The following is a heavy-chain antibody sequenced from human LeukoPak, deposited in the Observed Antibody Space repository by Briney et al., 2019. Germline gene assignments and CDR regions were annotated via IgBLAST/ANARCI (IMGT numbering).Heavy chain of an antibody. CDR3: ARGVSCSGGTCSYSYHYYAMDV. D-gene: IGHD2-15*01. J-gene: IGHJ6*02. V-gene: IGHV3-7*04. CDR1: GFSFSDYW. Sequence: PGGSLRLSCAASGFSFSDYWMGWVRQAPGKGLEWVANIQQDGSEEYYMDSVKGRFTISRDNAKNSQYLQMNSLRADDTAVYYCARGVSCSGGTCSYSYHYYAMDVWGQGTTVTLSS. CDR2: IQQDGSEE.